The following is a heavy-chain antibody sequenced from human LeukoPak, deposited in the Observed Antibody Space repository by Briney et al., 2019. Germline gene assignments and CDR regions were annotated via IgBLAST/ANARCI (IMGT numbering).Heavy chain of an antibody. V-gene: IGHV1-24*01. D-gene: IGHD1-26*01. CDR3: ATSSQWELLVGYFDY. CDR2: FAPGDGET. Sequence: ASVNVSCKVSGYTLTELSIDGVRQPPGKGGEWMGGFAPGDGETIDAQKFQSRVTMTEDTSTDTAYMELSSLRSEDTAVYQCATSSQWELLVGYFDYWGQGTLVTVSS. J-gene: IGHJ4*03. CDR1: GYTLTELS.